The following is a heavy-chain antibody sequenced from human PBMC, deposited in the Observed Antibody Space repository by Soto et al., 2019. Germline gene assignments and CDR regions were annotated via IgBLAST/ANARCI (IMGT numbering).Heavy chain of an antibody. D-gene: IGHD6-19*01. CDR2: IYSGGTT. V-gene: IGHV3-53*01. J-gene: IGHJ4*02. Sequence: EVQLVESGGGLIQPGGSLRLSCAASGFTVSNNYMSWVRQAPGKGLEWVSVIYSGGTTYYSDSVKGRFTISRDNSKNTLYLQMNSRRAEDTAVYDCARDGGSSGFDYWGQGTLVTVSS. CDR1: GFTVSNNY. CDR3: ARDGGSSGFDY.